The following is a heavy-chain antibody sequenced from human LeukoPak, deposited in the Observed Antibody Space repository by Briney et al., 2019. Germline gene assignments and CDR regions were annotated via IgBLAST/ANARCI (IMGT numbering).Heavy chain of an antibody. V-gene: IGHV3-21*01. Sequence: PGGSLRLSCPASGFMFNGYSMTWVRQAPGEGLEWVSYISGGSDYIYYTDSVKGRFTISRDNAKKSLYLQLNSLRVEDTAVYYCARWVLGPSFGSWGQCTLVTVSS. CDR1: GFMFNGYS. J-gene: IGHJ1*01. D-gene: IGHD3-16*01. CDR2: ISGGSDYI. CDR3: ARWVLGPSFGS.